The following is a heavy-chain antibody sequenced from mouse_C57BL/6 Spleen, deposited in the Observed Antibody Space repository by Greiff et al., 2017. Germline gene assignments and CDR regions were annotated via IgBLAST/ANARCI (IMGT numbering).Heavy chain of an antibody. J-gene: IGHJ4*01. CDR1: GYAFSSSW. Sequence: QVQLQQSGPELVKPGASVKISCKASGYAFSSSWMNWVKQRPGKGLEWIGRIYPGDGDTNYKEKFKGKATLTADKSSSTAYMQLSSLTSEDSAVYFCARYYSNCYAMEGWGQGTSVTVAS. CDR2: IYPGDGDT. CDR3: ARYYSNCYAMEG. D-gene: IGHD2-5*01. V-gene: IGHV1-82*01.